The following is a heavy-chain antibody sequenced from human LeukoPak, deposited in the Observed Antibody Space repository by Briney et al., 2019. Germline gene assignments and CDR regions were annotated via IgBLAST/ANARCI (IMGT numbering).Heavy chain of an antibody. V-gene: IGHV3-43*01. CDR1: GFTFDDYS. Sequence: GGSLRLSCAASGFTFDDYSMHWVSQAPGKGLEWVSLISLDGGSTYYADSVKGRFTISRDNSKNSLYLQMNSLRTGDTALYYCAKDIGGYCSGGSCYSGGAFDIWGQGTMVTVSS. D-gene: IGHD2-15*01. CDR2: ISLDGGST. CDR3: AKDIGGYCSGGSCYSGGAFDI. J-gene: IGHJ3*02.